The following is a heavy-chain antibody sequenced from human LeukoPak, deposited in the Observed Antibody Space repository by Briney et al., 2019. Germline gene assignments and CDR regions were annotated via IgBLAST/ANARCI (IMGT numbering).Heavy chain of an antibody. V-gene: IGHV3-7*01. D-gene: IGHD2-15*01. CDR1: VFTFNSDW. J-gene: IGHJ4*02. CDR2: INPNGNIE. Sequence: GGSLRLSCAASVFTFNSDWMSWVRQAPGKGLECVAKINPNGNIEQYVDSVKGRFTISRDNSKKSLYLQMNNLRVEDTVVYYCATEAWYRFEYWGRGTLVTVSP. CDR3: ATEAWYRFEY.